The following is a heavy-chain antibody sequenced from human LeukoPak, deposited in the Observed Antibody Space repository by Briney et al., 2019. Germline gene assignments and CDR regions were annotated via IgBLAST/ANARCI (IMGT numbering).Heavy chain of an antibody. J-gene: IGHJ3*01. CDR3: ARGLGDYDAFDV. CDR2: ISGGGSYI. Sequence: KSGGSLRLSCSVSGFTFSSYSMNWVRQAPGKGLQWVSSISGGGSYIFYADSVEGRFSASRDNAKNSVFLQMNSLRAEDTAVYYCARGLGDYDAFDVWGHGTRVTVAS. D-gene: IGHD4-17*01. V-gene: IGHV3-21*01. CDR1: GFTFSSYS.